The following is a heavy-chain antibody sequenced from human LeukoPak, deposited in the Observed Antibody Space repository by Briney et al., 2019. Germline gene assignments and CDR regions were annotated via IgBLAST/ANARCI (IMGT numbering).Heavy chain of an antibody. J-gene: IGHJ4*02. CDR2: ISWDSNSI. D-gene: IGHD5-18*01. CDR3: ARGDSYGYEFLTN. CDR1: GFTFSSYS. Sequence: GGSLRLSCTASGFTFSSYSMHWVRQAPGKGLEWVSSISWDSNSIFYADSVKGRFTISRDNAKNSLYLQMNSLRAEDTAVYYCARGDSYGYEFLTNWGQGTLVTVSS. V-gene: IGHV3-21*01.